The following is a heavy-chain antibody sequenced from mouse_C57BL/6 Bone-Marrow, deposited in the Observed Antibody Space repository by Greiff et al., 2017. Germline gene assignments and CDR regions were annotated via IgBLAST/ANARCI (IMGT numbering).Heavy chain of an antibody. CDR1: GYTFTSYW. J-gene: IGHJ2*01. Sequence: EVQLQQSGTVLARPGASVKMSCKTSGYTFTSYWMHWVKQRPGQGLEWIGAIYPGNSDTSYNQKFQGKAKLTAVTSASTAYMELSSLTNEDSAVYYCTKYYYGSSYYFDYWGQGTTLTVSS. CDR3: TKYYYGSSYYFDY. V-gene: IGHV1-5*01. D-gene: IGHD1-1*01. CDR2: IYPGNSDT.